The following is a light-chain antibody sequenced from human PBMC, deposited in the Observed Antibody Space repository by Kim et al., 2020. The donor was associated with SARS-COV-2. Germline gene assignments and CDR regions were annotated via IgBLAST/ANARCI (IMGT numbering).Light chain of an antibody. CDR2: YDS. CDR1: NIGIKS. Sequence: APGKTDSITCGGDNIGIKSVHWYQQKPGQAPLLVIHYDSDRPSGIHERFSGSNSGNTATLTITGVEAGDEADYYCQVWDNSRVHLVFGGGTKLTVL. J-gene: IGLJ2*01. V-gene: IGLV3-21*04. CDR3: QVWDNSRVHLV.